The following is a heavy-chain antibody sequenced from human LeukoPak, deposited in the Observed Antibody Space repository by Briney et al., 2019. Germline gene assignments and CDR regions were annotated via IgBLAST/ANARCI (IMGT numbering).Heavy chain of an antibody. D-gene: IGHD3-22*01. Sequence: PSETLSLTCTVSGGSISSYYWSWIRQPPGKGLEWIGYIYYSGSTNYNPSLKSRPTISVDTSKNQFSLKLSSVTAADTAVYYCARLQRVGNSGYYFDYWGQGTLVTVSS. V-gene: IGHV4-59*08. CDR3: ARLQRVGNSGYYFDY. J-gene: IGHJ4*02. CDR1: GGSISSYY. CDR2: IYYSGST.